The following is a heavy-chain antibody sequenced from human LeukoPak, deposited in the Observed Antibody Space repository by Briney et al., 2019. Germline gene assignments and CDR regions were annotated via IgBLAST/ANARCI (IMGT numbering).Heavy chain of an antibody. V-gene: IGHV1-69*05. CDR1: GGTFSSYA. J-gene: IGHJ6*03. D-gene: IGHD1-26*01. CDR2: IIPIFGTA. CDR3: ARGGGGNYPQDSYYYMDV. Sequence: GASVKVSCKASGGTFSSYAISWVRQAPGQGLEWMGGIIPIFGTANYAQKFQGRVTITTDESTSTAYMELSSLRSEDTAVYFCARGGGGNYPQDSYYYMDVWGTGTTVTVSS.